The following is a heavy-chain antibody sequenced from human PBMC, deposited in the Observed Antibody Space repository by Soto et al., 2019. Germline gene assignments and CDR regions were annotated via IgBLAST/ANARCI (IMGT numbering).Heavy chain of an antibody. D-gene: IGHD3-22*01. CDR3: ATRGLYEYDSSGYYGFDY. Sequence: SVTVSCKASRGTFSSYAINWVRQAPGQGLEGMGGIIPIFGTANYAQKFQGRVKITADESTSTAYMELSSLRSEDTAVYYCATRGLYEYDSSGYYGFDYWGQGTLVTVSS. V-gene: IGHV1-69*13. CDR2: IIPIFGTA. J-gene: IGHJ4*02. CDR1: RGTFSSYA.